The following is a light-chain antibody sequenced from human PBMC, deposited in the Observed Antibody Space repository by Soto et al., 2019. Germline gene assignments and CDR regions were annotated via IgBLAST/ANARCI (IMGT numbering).Light chain of an antibody. V-gene: IGLV1-44*01. Sequence: QSVLTQPPSASGTPGQRVTISCSGSSSNIGSKTVNWYKQLPGTVPKLLIYNSYQRPSGVPDRFSGSKSGTSASLAIRGLQSEDEADYYCAAWDASLNGYVFGAGTKVTVL. CDR1: SSNIGSKT. J-gene: IGLJ1*01. CDR3: AAWDASLNGYV. CDR2: NSY.